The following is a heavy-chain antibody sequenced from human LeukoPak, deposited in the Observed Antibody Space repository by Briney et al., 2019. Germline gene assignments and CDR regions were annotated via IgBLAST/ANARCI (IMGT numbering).Heavy chain of an antibody. D-gene: IGHD2-2*01. J-gene: IGHJ3*02. CDR1: GGSFSGYY. CDR3: ARYLFSFLAFDI. Sequence: PSETLSLTCAVYGGSFSGYYWSWIRQPPGKGLEWIGEINHSGSTNYNPSLKSRVTISVDTSKNQFSLKLSSVTAADTAVYYCARYLFSFLAFDIWGQGTMVTVSS. CDR2: INHSGST. V-gene: IGHV4-34*01.